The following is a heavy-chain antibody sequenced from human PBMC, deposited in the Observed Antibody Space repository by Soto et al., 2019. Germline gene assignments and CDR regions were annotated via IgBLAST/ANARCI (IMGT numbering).Heavy chain of an antibody. CDR2: ISAYNGNT. D-gene: IGHD3-22*01. V-gene: IGHV1-18*01. J-gene: IGHJ1*01. Sequence: ASVKVSCKASGYTFTSYGISWVRQAPGQGLERMGWISAYNGNTNYAQKLQGRVTMTTDTSTSTAYMELRSLRSDDTAVYYCAIESDRYCDSSGFNAYWGQRPLVIVSS. CDR3: AIESDRYCDSSGFNAY. CDR1: GYTFTSYG.